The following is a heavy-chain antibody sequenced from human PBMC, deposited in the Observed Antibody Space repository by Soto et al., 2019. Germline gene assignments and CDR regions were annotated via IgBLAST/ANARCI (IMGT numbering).Heavy chain of an antibody. J-gene: IGHJ6*03. D-gene: IGHD2-15*01. V-gene: IGHV4-59*08. Sequence: SETLSLTCNVSGASISSYYWSWIRQPPGKGLEWIGYISYSGSTSYSPSLKSRVTISVDTSKNQFSLKLRSATAADTALYYCVRLPDSGGDYYMDVWGKGTTVTVSS. CDR3: VRLPDSGGDYYMDV. CDR2: ISYSGST. CDR1: GASISSYY.